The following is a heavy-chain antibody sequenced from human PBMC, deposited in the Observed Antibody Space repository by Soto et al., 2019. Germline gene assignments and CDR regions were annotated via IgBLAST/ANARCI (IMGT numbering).Heavy chain of an antibody. CDR3: AKRAYGSDFDY. Sequence: EVQLLESGGGLVQPGGSLRLSCAASGFTFSSYAMNWVRQAPGKGLEWVSVISGSGDSTYYADSVKGRFTISRDNSKNTLYLQMNSLRAEDTVVYSCAKRAYGSDFDYWGQGPLVTVSS. CDR2: ISGSGDST. J-gene: IGHJ4*02. V-gene: IGHV3-23*01. CDR1: GFTFSSYA. D-gene: IGHD3-10*01.